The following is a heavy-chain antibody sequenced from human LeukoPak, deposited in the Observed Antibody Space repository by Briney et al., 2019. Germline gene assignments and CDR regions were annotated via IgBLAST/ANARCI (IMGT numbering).Heavy chain of an antibody. D-gene: IGHD1-26*01. CDR3: ARELSVHHDWIRGSYGRYFDY. J-gene: IGHJ4*02. CDR1: GGSISSSSYY. CDR2: IYYSGST. Sequence: SETLSLTCTVSGGSISSSSYYWGWIRQPPGKGLEWIGSIYYSGSTYYNPSLKSRVTISVDTSKNQFSLKLSSVTAADTAVYYCARELSVHHDWIRGSYGRYFDYWGQGTLVTVSS. V-gene: IGHV4-39*07.